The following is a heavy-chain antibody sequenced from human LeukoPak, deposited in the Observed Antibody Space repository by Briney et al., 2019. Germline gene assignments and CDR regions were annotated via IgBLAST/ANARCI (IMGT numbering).Heavy chain of an antibody. J-gene: IGHJ4*02. D-gene: IGHD1-14*01. CDR3: ARAGGCDY. V-gene: IGHV3-23*01. CDR2: ISASGGGT. Sequence: GGSLRLSCAASGXTFSSYTMNWVRQAPGMGLEWVSTISASGGGTYYADSVKGRFTVSRDNSKNTLYLQMDSLRAEDTALYYCARAGGCDYWGQGTLVIVSS. CDR1: GXTFSSYT.